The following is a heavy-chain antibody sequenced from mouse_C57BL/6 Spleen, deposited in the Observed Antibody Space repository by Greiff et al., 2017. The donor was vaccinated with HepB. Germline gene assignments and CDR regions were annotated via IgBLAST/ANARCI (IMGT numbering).Heavy chain of an antibody. Sequence: HVKQSGPELVKPGASVKISCKASGYSFTDYNMNWVKQTNGKSLEWIGLINPNYGTTTYNQNRKFKGKATLTVDQSSSTAYMQLNSLTSEDSAVYYCARGVLRFYALDYWGQGTSVTVSS. J-gene: IGHJ4*01. V-gene: IGHV1-39*01. D-gene: IGHD1-1*01. CDR1: GYSFTDYN. CDR2: INPNYGTT. CDR3: ARGVLRFYALDY.